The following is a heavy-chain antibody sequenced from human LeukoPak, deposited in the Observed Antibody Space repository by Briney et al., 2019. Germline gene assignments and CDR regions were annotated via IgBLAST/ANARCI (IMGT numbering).Heavy chain of an antibody. Sequence: PSETLSLTCAVSGYSISSGYYWGWIRQPPGKGLEWVGSIHHSGSTYYNPSLKSRVTISVDTSKNQFSLKLSSVTAADTAVYHCARHLPHYCNYGYYYYIDVWGKGTTVTVSS. CDR1: GYSISSGYY. D-gene: IGHD4-11*01. J-gene: IGHJ6*03. V-gene: IGHV4-38-2*01. CDR3: ARHLPHYCNYGYYYYIDV. CDR2: IHHSGST.